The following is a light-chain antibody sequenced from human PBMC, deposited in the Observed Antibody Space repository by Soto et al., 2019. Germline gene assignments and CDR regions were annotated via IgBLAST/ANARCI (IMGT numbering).Light chain of an antibody. J-gene: IGKJ2*01. CDR1: QGISSE. CDR3: QQGHNWPLT. Sequence: EIVMTQSPATLSLSPGERAALSCRASQGISSELAWYQQKPGQPPRLLIYGASTRATGVPARFTGSGSGSDFNLTISGLQSEDFAVYYCQQGHNWPLTFGQGTRREI. V-gene: IGKV3-15*01. CDR2: GAS.